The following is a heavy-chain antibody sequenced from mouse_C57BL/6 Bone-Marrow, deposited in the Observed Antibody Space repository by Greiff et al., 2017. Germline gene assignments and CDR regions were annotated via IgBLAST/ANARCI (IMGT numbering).Heavy chain of an antibody. CDR2: INPNYGTT. D-gene: IGHD2-2*01. Sequence: EVQLQESGPELVKPGASVKISCKASGYSFTDYNMNWVKQSNGKSLEWIGVINPNYGTTSYNQKFKGKATLTVDQSSSTAYMQLNSLTSDDSSVYYCARGYAYDYAMHYWGQGTSVTVSS. CDR3: ARGYAYDYAMHY. J-gene: IGHJ4*01. CDR1: GYSFTDYN. V-gene: IGHV1-39*01.